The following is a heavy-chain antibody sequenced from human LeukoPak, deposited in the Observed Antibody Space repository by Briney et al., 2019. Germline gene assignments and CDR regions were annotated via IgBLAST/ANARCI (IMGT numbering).Heavy chain of an antibody. J-gene: IGHJ4*02. CDR2: IKQDGSEK. V-gene: IGHV3-7*01. CDR1: GFTLRRCW. D-gene: IGHD6-19*01. CDR3: ARDLRQQWLVILDY. Sequence: WGSLSLSCAASGFTLRRCWMSWVRQTPGKGLEGVANIKQDGSEKFYVDSVKGRFTISRDNAKNSLYLQMNSLIAENTADYCCARDLRQQWLVILDYWGQGTLVTVSS.